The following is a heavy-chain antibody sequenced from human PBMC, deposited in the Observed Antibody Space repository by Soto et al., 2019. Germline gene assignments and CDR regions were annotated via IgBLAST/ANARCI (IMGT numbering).Heavy chain of an antibody. Sequence: QAQLVQSGAEVKKPGASVNVSCKASGYDYVTYAITWVRQRPGQGLEWMGWISTLNGNTNYAQNFQGRVTMTTDTSTRIVHLELRSLRSDDTAVYSCARRVQVWLQDYYGMDVWGQGTTVTVSS. CDR1: GYDYVTYA. CDR2: ISTLNGNT. V-gene: IGHV1-18*01. J-gene: IGHJ6*02. CDR3: ARRVQVWLQDYYGMDV. D-gene: IGHD5-18*01.